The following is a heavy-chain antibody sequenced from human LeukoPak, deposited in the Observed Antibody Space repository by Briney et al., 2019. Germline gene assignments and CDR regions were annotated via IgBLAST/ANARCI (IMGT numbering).Heavy chain of an antibody. D-gene: IGHD6-19*01. V-gene: IGHV3-74*01. CDR1: GNYW. CDR3: ARERASSGWPLGLDA. CDR2: INSDGSWT. Sequence: PGGSLRLSCAASGNYWMHWVRQAPGKGLVWVSHINSDGSWTSYADSVKGRFTISKDNAKNTVYLQMNNLRAEDTAVYYCARERASSGWPLGLDAWGQGTTVIVSS. J-gene: IGHJ6*02.